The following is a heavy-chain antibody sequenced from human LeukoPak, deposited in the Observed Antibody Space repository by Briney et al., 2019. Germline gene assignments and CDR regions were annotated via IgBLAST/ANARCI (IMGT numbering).Heavy chain of an antibody. CDR3: AKGPVAGTYYYYYMDV. J-gene: IGHJ6*03. CDR1: GFTLDDYG. CDR2: INWNGGST. D-gene: IGHD6-19*01. Sequence: GGSLRLSCAASGFTLDDYGMSWVRQAPGKGLEWVSGINWNGGSTGYADSVKGRFTISRDNSKNTLYLQMNSLRAEDTAVYYCAKGPVAGTYYYYYMDVWGKGTTVTVSS. V-gene: IGHV3-20*04.